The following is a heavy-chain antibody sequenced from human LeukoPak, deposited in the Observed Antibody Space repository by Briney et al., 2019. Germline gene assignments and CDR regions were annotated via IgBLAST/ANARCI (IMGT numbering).Heavy chain of an antibody. CDR2: IYYSGST. CDR3: ARYGQYSRAARNSFDY. CDR1: GGSISSYY. D-gene: IGHD6-6*01. V-gene: IGHV4-59*01. J-gene: IGHJ4*02. Sequence: SETLSLTCTVSGGSISSYYWSWIRQPPGKGLVWIGYIYYSGSTNYNPSLKSRVTISVDTSKNQFSLKLSSVTAADTAVYYCARYGQYSRAARNSFDYWGQGTLVTVSS.